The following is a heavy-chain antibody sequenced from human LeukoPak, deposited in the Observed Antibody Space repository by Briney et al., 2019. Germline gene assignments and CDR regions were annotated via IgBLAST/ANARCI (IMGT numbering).Heavy chain of an antibody. D-gene: IGHD4/OR15-4a*01. V-gene: IGHV3-66*01. Sequence: GGSLRLSCAASGFTVSSTYMSWVRQAPGKGLEWVSVIYSGGTTYYADSVKGRFTISRDNSKNTLYLQVNSLRTEVTAVYYCARDLYDYGSYWGQGTLVTVSS. J-gene: IGHJ4*02. CDR2: IYSGGTT. CDR1: GFTVSSTY. CDR3: ARDLYDYGSY.